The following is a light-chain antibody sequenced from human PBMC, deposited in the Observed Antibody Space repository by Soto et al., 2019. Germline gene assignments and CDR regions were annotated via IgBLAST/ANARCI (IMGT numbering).Light chain of an antibody. Sequence: EVVLTQSPGTLSLSPGERATLSCRASPSVSSRYLTWYQQKPGQAPRLLIYGASSRATGIPDRFSGSGSGTVFILTITRLEPEDFAVYYCQQYGSSTQVTFGGGTKVEIK. J-gene: IGKJ4*01. V-gene: IGKV3-20*01. CDR3: QQYGSSTQVT. CDR2: GAS. CDR1: PSVSSRY.